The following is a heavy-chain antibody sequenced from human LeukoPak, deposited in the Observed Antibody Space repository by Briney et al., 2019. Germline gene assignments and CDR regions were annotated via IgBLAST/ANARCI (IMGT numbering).Heavy chain of an antibody. V-gene: IGHV4-34*01. CDR1: GGSFSDYD. CDR2: INQSGST. CDR3: ARDNRDYYYYYYMDV. J-gene: IGHJ6*03. Sequence: SETLSLTCAVSGGSFSDYDWSWIRQPPGKGLEWIGEINQSGSTNDNPSLKSRVTMSVDTSKSQFSLNLRSVTAADTAVYYCARDNRDYYYYYYMDVWGKGTTVTISS.